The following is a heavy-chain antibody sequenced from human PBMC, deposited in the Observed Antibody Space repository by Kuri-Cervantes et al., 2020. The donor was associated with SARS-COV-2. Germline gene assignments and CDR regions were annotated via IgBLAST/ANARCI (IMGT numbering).Heavy chain of an antibody. Sequence: GSLRLSCAVSGGSFSGDCWGQPPGKGLELIGQINHSGSTNYNPSLKSRVTISVDTSKNQFPLKLSSVTAADTAVYYCARRPDGDFWSGYYLWGQGTLVTVSS. D-gene: IGHD3-3*01. CDR1: GGSFSGDC. CDR2: INHSGST. J-gene: IGHJ5*02. V-gene: IGHV4-34*01. CDR3: ARRPDGDFWSGYYL.